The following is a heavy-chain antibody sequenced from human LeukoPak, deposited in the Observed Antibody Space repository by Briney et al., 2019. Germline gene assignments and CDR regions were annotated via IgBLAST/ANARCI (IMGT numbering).Heavy chain of an antibody. CDR3: MRDYGA. D-gene: IGHD4/OR15-4a*01. CDR1: GFAFSTYW. CDR2: IKSDGSST. J-gene: IGHJ5*02. V-gene: IGHV3-74*03. Sequence: GGSLRLSCAASGFAFSTYWMHWVRQAPGKGLVWVSRIKSDGSSTTYADFVKGRFTISRDNAKNTLYLQMKSLRADDTAVYYCMRDYGACGQGTLVTVSP.